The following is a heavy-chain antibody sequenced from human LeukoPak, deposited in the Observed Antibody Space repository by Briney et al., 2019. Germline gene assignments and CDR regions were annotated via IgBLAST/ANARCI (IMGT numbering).Heavy chain of an antibody. CDR1: GGTFSSYA. CDR2: IIPIFGTA. Sequence: ASVKVSCKASGGTFSSYAISWVRQAPGQGLEWMGGIIPIFGTANYAQKFQGRVTITADKSTSTAYMELSSLRSEDTAVYYCARSDLYCSSTGCSAHAFDIWGQGTMVTVSS. D-gene: IGHD2-2*01. J-gene: IGHJ3*02. V-gene: IGHV1-69*06. CDR3: ARSDLYCSSTGCSAHAFDI.